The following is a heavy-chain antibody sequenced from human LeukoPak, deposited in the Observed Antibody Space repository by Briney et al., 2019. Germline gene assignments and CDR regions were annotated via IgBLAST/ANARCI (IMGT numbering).Heavy chain of an antibody. CDR3: ARHAYYDSSGYHYYFDY. CDR1: GGSISSYY. CDR2: IYYSGST. Sequence: PSETLSLTCTVSGGSISSYYWSWIRQPPGKGLEWIGYIYYSGSTNYNPSLKSRVTISVDTSKNQFSLKLSSVTAADTAVYYCARHAYYDSSGYHYYFDYWGQGTLVTVSS. J-gene: IGHJ4*02. D-gene: IGHD3-22*01. V-gene: IGHV4-59*08.